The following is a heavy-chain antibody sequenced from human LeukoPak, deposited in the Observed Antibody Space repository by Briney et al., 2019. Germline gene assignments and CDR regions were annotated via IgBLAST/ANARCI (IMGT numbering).Heavy chain of an antibody. Sequence: TGGSLRLSCAASGFTFSSYSMSWVRQAPGKGLEWVSSISSSSSYIYYAASVKGRFTISRDNAKNSLYLQMNSLRAEDTAVYYCARDLLAAAGSNWFDPWGQGTLVTVSS. CDR1: GFTFSSYS. V-gene: IGHV3-21*01. CDR2: ISSSSSYI. D-gene: IGHD6-13*01. CDR3: ARDLLAAAGSNWFDP. J-gene: IGHJ5*02.